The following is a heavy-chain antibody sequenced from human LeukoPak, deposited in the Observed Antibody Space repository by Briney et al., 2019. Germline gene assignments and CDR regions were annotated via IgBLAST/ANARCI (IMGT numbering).Heavy chain of an antibody. D-gene: IGHD3-9*01. CDR1: GFTVSSNY. V-gene: IGHV3-66*01. CDR2: IYSGGST. Sequence: GGSLRLSCAASGFTVSSNYMSWVRQAPGKGLEWVSVIYSGGSTYYADSVKGRFTISRDNSKNTLYRQMNSLRAEDTAVYYCAKEDYYDILTGYHYYFDYWGQGTLVTVSS. CDR3: AKEDYYDILTGYHYYFDY. J-gene: IGHJ4*02.